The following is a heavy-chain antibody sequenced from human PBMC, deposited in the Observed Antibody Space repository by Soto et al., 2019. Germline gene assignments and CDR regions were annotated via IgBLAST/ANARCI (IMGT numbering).Heavy chain of an antibody. CDR1: GFTVSSNY. CDR2: IYSGGST. Sequence: GGSLRLSCAASGFTVSSNYMSWVRQAPGKGLEWVSVIYSGGSTYYADSVKGRFTISRDNSKNTLYLQMNSLRAEDTAVYYCARCGVAPDSTYYFDYWGQGTLVTVSS. J-gene: IGHJ4*02. CDR3: ARCGVAPDSTYYFDY. D-gene: IGHD5-12*01. V-gene: IGHV3-53*01.